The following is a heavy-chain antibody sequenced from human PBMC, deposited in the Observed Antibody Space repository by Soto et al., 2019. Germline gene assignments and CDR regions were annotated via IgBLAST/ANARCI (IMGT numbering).Heavy chain of an antibody. J-gene: IGHJ6*04. Sequence: ASVKISCKASGYTFTSYGISWVRQAPGQGLEWMGWISAYNGNTNYAQKLQGRVTMTTDTSTSTAYMELRSLRSDDTAVYYCARDCSSIAARQTSDYYYGMEVWGKGTKVTVSS. CDR2: ISAYNGNT. CDR1: GYTFTSYG. D-gene: IGHD6-6*01. CDR3: ARDCSSIAARQTSDYYYGMEV. V-gene: IGHV1-18*01.